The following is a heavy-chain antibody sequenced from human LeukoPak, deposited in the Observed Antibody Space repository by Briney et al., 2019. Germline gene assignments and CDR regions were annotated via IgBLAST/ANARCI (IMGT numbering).Heavy chain of an antibody. CDR2: VHYSEST. V-gene: IGHV4-59*12. CDR3: ARGGYSGYVY. Sequence: SETLSLTCTVSGVSITSYYWSWVRQPPGKGLEWIGYVHYSESTKYNPSLKNRVTISLDTSKNQFSLRLSSVTAAGTAVYYCARGGYSGYVYWGQGTLVTVSS. J-gene: IGHJ4*02. D-gene: IGHD5-12*01. CDR1: GVSITSYY.